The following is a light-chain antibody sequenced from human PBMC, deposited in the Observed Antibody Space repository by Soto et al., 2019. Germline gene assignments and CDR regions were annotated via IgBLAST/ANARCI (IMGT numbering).Light chain of an antibody. CDR1: SSDVGGYNY. CDR2: DVS. CDR3: SSYTTSNTRQIV. J-gene: IGLJ1*01. Sequence: QSALKQPASVAGSPGQSITLSCTGTSSDVGGYNYVSWYQQHPGKAPKFMIYDVSNRPSGVSNRFSGSKSGNTASLTISGLRAEDEADYYCSSYTTSNTRQIVFGTGTKVTVL. V-gene: IGLV2-14*01.